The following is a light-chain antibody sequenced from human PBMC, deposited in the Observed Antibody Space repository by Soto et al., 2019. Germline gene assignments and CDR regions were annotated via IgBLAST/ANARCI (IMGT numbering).Light chain of an antibody. Sequence: ENVLTQSPGTLSLSPGERATLSCRASQSVSSTYLAWYQQKPGQAPRLLIYGASSRATGIPDRFSGSGSGTDFTLTISRLEPEDFAVYYCQQYRTSPGTFGQGTKVEIK. J-gene: IGKJ1*01. V-gene: IGKV3-20*01. CDR1: QSVSSTY. CDR3: QQYRTSPGT. CDR2: GAS.